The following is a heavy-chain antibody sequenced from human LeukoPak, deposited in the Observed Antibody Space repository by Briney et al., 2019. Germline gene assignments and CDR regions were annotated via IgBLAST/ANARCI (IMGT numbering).Heavy chain of an antibody. CDR1: GGSISSSSYY. Sequence: PSETLSLTCTVSGGSISSSSYYWGWIRQPPGKGLEWIGSIYYSGSTYYNPSLKSRVTISVDKSKNQFSLKLSSVTAADTAVYYCAREVDTAMVNQYYFDYWGQGTLVTVSS. J-gene: IGHJ4*02. D-gene: IGHD5-18*01. CDR3: AREVDTAMVNQYYFDY. CDR2: IYYSGST. V-gene: IGHV4-39*07.